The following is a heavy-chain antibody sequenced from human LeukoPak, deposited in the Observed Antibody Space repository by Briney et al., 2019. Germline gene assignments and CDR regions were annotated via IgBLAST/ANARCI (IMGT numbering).Heavy chain of an antibody. CDR3: ARGIVSAGVDY. J-gene: IGHJ4*02. CDR2: IYYTGST. V-gene: IGHV4-31*03. CDR1: GGSMSSGGYF. Sequence: PSETLSLTCTVSGGSMSSGGYFWSWIRQHPGKGLEWIGYIYYTGSTYYNPSLKSRVTISIDTSKNQFSLKLGSVTAADTAVYYCARGIVSAGVDYWGQGTLVTVSS. D-gene: IGHD6-13*01.